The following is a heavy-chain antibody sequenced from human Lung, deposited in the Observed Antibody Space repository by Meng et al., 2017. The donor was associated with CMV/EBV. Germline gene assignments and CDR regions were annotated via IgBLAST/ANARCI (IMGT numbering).Heavy chain of an antibody. CDR3: ARDGGKYCSSTSCKSKYYYYGMDV. V-gene: IGHV4-39*07. D-gene: IGHD2-2*01. CDR2: IYYSGST. CDR1: GGSISSSSYY. J-gene: IGHJ6*02. Sequence: SETXSLXCTVSGGSISSSSYYWGWIRQPPGKGLEWIGSIYYSGSTYYNPSLKSRVTISVDTSKNQFSLKLSSVTAADTAVYYCARDGGKYCSSTSCKSKYYYYGMDVWXQGTTVTVSS.